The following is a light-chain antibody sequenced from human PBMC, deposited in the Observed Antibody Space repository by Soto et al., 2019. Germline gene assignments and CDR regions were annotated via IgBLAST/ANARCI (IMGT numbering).Light chain of an antibody. CDR3: QQRSNWHPSLT. CDR1: QSVSSY. Sequence: EIVLTQSPATLSLSPGERATLSCRASQSVSSYLAWYQQKPAQAPRLLIYDASIRATGIPARFSGSRSGTDFTLTISSLDPEDFAVYYCQQRSNWHPSLTFGGGTKVEIK. CDR2: DAS. J-gene: IGKJ4*01. V-gene: IGKV3-11*01.